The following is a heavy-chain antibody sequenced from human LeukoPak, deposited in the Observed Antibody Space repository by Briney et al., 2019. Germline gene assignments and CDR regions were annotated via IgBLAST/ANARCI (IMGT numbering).Heavy chain of an antibody. V-gene: IGHV1-69*13. Sequence: ASVKVSCKASGGTFSSYAISWVRQAPGQGLEWMGGIIPIFGTANYAQKFQGRVTITADESTSTAYMELSSLRSEDTAVYYCAGDLRLGAWHRPYYGMDVWGQGTTVTVSS. CDR2: IIPIFGTA. CDR1: GGTFSSYA. CDR3: AGDLRLGAWHRPYYGMDV. D-gene: IGHD3-16*01. J-gene: IGHJ6*02.